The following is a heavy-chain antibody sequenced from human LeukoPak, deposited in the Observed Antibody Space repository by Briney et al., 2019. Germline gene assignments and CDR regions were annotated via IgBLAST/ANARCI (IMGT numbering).Heavy chain of an antibody. CDR1: GYSISSGYY. CDR2: IYYSGST. Sequence: PSETLSLTCAVSGYSISSGYYWSWIRQPPGKGLEWIGYIYYSGSTYYNPSLKSRVTISVDTSKNQFSLKLSSVTAADTAVYYCARGEVVVALVYWGQGTLVTVSS. D-gene: IGHD2-15*01. V-gene: IGHV4-30-4*08. CDR3: ARGEVVVALVY. J-gene: IGHJ4*02.